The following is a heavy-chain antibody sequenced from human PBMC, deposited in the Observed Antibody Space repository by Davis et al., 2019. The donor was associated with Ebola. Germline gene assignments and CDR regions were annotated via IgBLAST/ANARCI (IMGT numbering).Heavy chain of an antibody. CDR3: ARERTRGGNSIAARPIDY. Sequence: ASVKVSCKASGGTFSSYAISWVRQAPGQGLEWMGWINPNSGGTNYAQKFQGRVTMTRDTSISTAYMELSRLRSDDTAVYYCARERTRGGNSIAARPIDYWGQGTLVTVSS. V-gene: IGHV1-2*02. CDR2: INPNSGGT. D-gene: IGHD6-6*01. CDR1: GGTFSSYA. J-gene: IGHJ4*02.